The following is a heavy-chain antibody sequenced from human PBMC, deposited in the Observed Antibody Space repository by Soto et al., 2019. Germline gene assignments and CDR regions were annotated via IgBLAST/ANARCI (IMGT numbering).Heavy chain of an antibody. V-gene: IGHV1-46*01. CDR1: GYTFTSYY. CDR2: INPSGGST. D-gene: IGHD1-26*01. CDR3: ARDPNSGSHQYYFDY. J-gene: IGHJ4*02. Sequence: ASVKVSCKASGYTFTSYYMHWVRQAPGQGLEWMGIINPSGGSTSYAQKFQGRVTMTRDTSTSTVYMELSSLRSEDTAVYYCARDPNSGSHQYYFDYWGQGTLVTVSS.